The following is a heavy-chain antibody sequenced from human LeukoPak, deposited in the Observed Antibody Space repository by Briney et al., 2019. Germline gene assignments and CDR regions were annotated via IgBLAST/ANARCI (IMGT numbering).Heavy chain of an antibody. J-gene: IGHJ5*02. CDR1: GYTFTGYY. Sequence: ASVKVSCKASGYTFTGYYMHWVRQAPGQGLEWMGWINPNSGGTNYAQKFQGRVTMTRDTSISTAYMELSRLRSDDTAVYYCARVPDRAYYYGSGEWFDPWGQGTLVTVSS. V-gene: IGHV1-2*02. CDR2: INPNSGGT. CDR3: ARVPDRAYYYGSGEWFDP. D-gene: IGHD3-10*01.